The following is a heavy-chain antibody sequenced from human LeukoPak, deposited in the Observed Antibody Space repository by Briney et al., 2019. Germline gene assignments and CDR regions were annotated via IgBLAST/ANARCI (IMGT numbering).Heavy chain of an antibody. CDR2: IDYRGST. Sequence: ETLSLTCTVSGDSIISSTYYWGWIRQPPGKGLEWIGSIDYRGSTYYNPSLKSRVTVSADTSRNQFSLKVYSVTAADTAVYYCARDRACSNGVCSYFDYWGQGSVLTVSS. D-gene: IGHD2-8*01. CDR1: GDSIISSTYY. V-gene: IGHV4-39*02. J-gene: IGHJ4*02. CDR3: ARDRACSNGVCSYFDY.